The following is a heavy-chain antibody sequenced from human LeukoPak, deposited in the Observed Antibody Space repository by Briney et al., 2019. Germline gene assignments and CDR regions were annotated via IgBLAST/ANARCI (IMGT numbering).Heavy chain of an antibody. D-gene: IGHD6-19*01. J-gene: IGHJ4*02. CDR3: ARGSSVAGPFDY. Sequence: GESLKISCKGSGYSFTSYWIGWVRQMPGKGLEWMGIIYPSDSDTRYSPSFQGHVTISADNSISTSYLQWSSLKASDTAMYYCARGSSVAGPFDYWGQGTLVTVSS. V-gene: IGHV5-51*01. CDR1: GYSFTSYW. CDR2: IYPSDSDT.